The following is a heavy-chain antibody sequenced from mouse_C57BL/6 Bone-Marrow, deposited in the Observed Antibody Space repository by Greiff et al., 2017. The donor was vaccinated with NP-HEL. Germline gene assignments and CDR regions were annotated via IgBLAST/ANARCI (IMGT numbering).Heavy chain of an antibody. J-gene: IGHJ1*03. V-gene: IGHV14-4*01. D-gene: IGHD2-1*01. CDR1: GFNIKDDY. Sequence: VQLQQSGAELVRPGASVKLSCTASGFNIKDDYMHWVKQRPEQGLEWIGWIDPENGDTEYASKFQGKATITADTSSNTAYLQLSSLTSEDTAVYYCTTSRNCYWHFDVWGTGTTVTVSS. CDR3: TTSRNCYWHFDV. CDR2: IDPENGDT.